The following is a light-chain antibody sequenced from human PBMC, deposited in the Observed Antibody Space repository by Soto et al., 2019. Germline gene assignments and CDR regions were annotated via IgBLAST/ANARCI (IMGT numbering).Light chain of an antibody. J-gene: IGKJ1*01. CDR1: QDIGSH. CDR2: FAS. Sequence: IQMTQSPSSLSVSVGDRVTITCLASQDIGSHLAWYQQKPEKAPKSLIYFASTLQSGVPSRFSASGSGTEFTLTISSLQPDDFATYYCQHYNSYSEAFGQGTKVDIK. V-gene: IGKV1D-16*01. CDR3: QHYNSYSEA.